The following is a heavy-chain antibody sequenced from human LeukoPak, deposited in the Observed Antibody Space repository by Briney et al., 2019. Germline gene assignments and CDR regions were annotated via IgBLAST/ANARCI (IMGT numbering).Heavy chain of an antibody. CDR2: ISGSGGST. V-gene: IGHV3-23*01. CDR3: AKDRWGGATSSFDY. CDR1: GFTFSSYD. Sequence: GGSLTLSCALSGFTFSSYDMSWVRHAPGKGLEWVSGISGSGGSTFYADSVKGRFTISRDNSKNTLYLQMNSLRAKDTALYYCAKDRWGGATSSFDYWGEGTLVTVSS. D-gene: IGHD1-26*01. J-gene: IGHJ4*02.